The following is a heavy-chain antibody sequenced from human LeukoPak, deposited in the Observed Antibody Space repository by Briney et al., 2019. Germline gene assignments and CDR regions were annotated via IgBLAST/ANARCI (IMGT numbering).Heavy chain of an antibody. V-gene: IGHV3-23*01. J-gene: IGHJ5*02. Sequence: GGSQRLSCEASGFTFSTYGMSWFRQAPGKGLEWVSSILGSGSSTYYADSVKGRFTISRDNSQNTLYLQMHTLRAEDTAIYYCARAKYDYGDPVGWFDPWGQGTLVTVSS. CDR3: ARAKYDYGDPVGWFDP. CDR2: ILGSGSST. D-gene: IGHD4-17*01. CDR1: GFTFSTYG.